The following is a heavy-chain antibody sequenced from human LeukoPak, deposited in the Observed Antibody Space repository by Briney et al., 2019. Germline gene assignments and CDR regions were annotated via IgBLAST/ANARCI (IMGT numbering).Heavy chain of an antibody. Sequence: PGGSLRLSCVASGFTFSSYWMTWVRQAPGKGLEWVSSISGSNSYIYYADSMKGRFTISRDNAKNSLYLQMNSLRAEDTAVYYCAREVDTSMGIDAFDIWGQGTLVTVSS. D-gene: IGHD5-18*01. J-gene: IGHJ3*02. CDR3: AREVDTSMGIDAFDI. V-gene: IGHV3-21*01. CDR1: GFTFSSYW. CDR2: ISGSNSYI.